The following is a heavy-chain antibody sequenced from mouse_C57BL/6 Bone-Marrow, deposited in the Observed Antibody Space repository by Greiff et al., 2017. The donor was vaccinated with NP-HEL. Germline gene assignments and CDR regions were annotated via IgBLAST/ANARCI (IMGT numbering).Heavy chain of an antibody. V-gene: IGHV6-6*01. J-gene: IGHJ4*01. CDR3: TPIYYDYFDAMDY. CDR2: ISNNANNHAT. Sequence: EVQLVESGRGLVQPGGSMKLSCAASGFSFSDAWMDWVRQSPEKGLEWVAEISNNANNHATYYAEFVKGRFTISRDYSKSNVYLQMNSLSAEDTGIYYCTPIYYDYFDAMDYWGQGTSVTVSS. CDR1: GFSFSDAW. D-gene: IGHD2-4*01.